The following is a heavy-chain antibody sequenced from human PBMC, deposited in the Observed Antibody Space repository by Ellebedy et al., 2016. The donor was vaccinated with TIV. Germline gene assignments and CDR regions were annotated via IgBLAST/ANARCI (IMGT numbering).Heavy chain of an antibody. V-gene: IGHV3-48*02. D-gene: IGHD3-9*01. Sequence: GESLKISCAASGFSLGSFNMNWVRQAPGKGLEWVSYIVRPSHGLYYADSVKGRFTISRVNAKNTLYLQMNSLRDEDTDMYLCARNLPDWAIDYWGQGTLVTVSS. J-gene: IGHJ4*02. CDR1: GFSLGSFN. CDR3: ARNLPDWAIDY. CDR2: IVRPSHGL.